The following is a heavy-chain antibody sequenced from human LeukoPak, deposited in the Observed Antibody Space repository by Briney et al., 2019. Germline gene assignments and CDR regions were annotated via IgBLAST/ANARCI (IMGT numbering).Heavy chain of an antibody. CDR1: GFPFISNY. V-gene: IGHV3-66*01. CDR3: ARDWYYDSSAKGDAFDI. Sequence: GSLRLSCAASGFPFISNYMSWVRQAPGKGLEWVSTFFSGGSTYYADSVKGRVTISRDNSKNTLYLQMNSLRAEDTAVYYCARDWYYDSSAKGDAFDIWGQGTMVTVSS. D-gene: IGHD3-22*01. CDR2: FFSGGST. J-gene: IGHJ3*02.